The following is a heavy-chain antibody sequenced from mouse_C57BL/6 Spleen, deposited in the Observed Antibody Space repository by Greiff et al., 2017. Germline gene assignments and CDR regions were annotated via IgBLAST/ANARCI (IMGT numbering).Heavy chain of an antibody. CDR1: GFNFKDYY. J-gene: IGHJ2*01. V-gene: IGHV14-2*01. CDR2: IDPENGET. CDR3: ARGNWDLRDYFDY. D-gene: IGHD4-1*02. Sequence: VQLQQSGAELVKPGASVKLSCTASGFNFKDYYMHWVKQRTEQGLEWIGRIDPENGETRYAPKFQGKATITADPSSTTAYLQLSSLTSEDTAVYYCARGNWDLRDYFDYWGQGTTLTVSS.